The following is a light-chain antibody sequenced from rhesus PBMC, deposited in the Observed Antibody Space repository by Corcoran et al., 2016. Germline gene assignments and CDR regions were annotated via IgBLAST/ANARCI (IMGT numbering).Light chain of an antibody. Sequence: EIVVTQFPATLSLSPGERATLSCRASQTVGSHLVWYQQKPGQAPRRPIYDIARGAPGIPDRFSGRGVGTDFTLTISSLEPEDVGLYYCQQTSNLSPLTFGGGTKV. CDR2: DIA. CDR3: QQTSNLSPLT. J-gene: IGKJ4*01. V-gene: IGKV3-24*04. CDR1: QTVGSH.